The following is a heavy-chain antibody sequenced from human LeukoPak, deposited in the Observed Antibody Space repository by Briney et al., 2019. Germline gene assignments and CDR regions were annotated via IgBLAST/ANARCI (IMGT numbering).Heavy chain of an antibody. J-gene: IGHJ4*02. CDR2: ISSSSSYI. V-gene: IGHV3-21*01. D-gene: IGHD3-10*01. CDR1: GFTFSSYS. CDR3: ARDNLWFRELYYFDY. Sequence: PGGSLRLSCVASGFTFSSYSMNWVRQAPGKGLEWVSSISSSSSYIYYADSVKGRFTISRDNAKNSLYLQMNSLRAEDTAVYYCARDNLWFRELYYFDYWGQGTLVTVSS.